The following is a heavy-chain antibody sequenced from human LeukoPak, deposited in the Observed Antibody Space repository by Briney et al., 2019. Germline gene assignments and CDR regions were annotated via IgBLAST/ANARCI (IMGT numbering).Heavy chain of an antibody. CDR2: INHSGRT. CDR3: ARAGSYCSSTSCYSRGDYYYYGMDV. Sequence: SETLSLTCAVYGGSFSGYYWRWIRQPPGKGLEWIGEINHSGRTNYNPSLKSRVTISVDTSKNQFSLKLSSVTAADTAVYYCARAGSYCSSTSCYSRGDYYYYGMDVWGQGTTVTVSS. V-gene: IGHV4-34*01. J-gene: IGHJ6*02. D-gene: IGHD2-2*01. CDR1: GGSFSGYY.